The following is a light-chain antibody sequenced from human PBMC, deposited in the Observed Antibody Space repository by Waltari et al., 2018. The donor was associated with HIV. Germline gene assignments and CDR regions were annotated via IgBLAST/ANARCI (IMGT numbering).Light chain of an antibody. Sequence: SSELTQDPDVSVALGQTVRITCQGDSLRTYYAAWYQQKPGRAPVLVVYDKNNRSAGIPDRFSGSRSGNTASLTITGTQAEDEADYYCNSRDSSGNSYVFGAGTKVSVL. CDR3: NSRDSSGNSYV. CDR1: SLRTYY. J-gene: IGLJ1*01. CDR2: DKN. V-gene: IGLV3-19*01.